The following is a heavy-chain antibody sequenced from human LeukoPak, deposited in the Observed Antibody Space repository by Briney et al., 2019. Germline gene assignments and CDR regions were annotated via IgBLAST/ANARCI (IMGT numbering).Heavy chain of an antibody. CDR1: GGTFSSYA. J-gene: IGHJ1*01. CDR3: ARGLAAAGPLQH. V-gene: IGHV1-69*13. Sequence: SVKVSCKASGGTFSSYAISWVRQAPGQGLEWMGGIIPIFGTANYAQKFQGRVTITADESTSTAYMELSSLRSEDTAVYYCARGLAAAGPLQHWGQGTVVTVSS. CDR2: IIPIFGTA. D-gene: IGHD6-13*01.